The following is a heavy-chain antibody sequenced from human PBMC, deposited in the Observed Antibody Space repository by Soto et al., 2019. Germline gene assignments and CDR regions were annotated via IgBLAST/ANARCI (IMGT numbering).Heavy chain of an antibody. CDR3: ARGVGFCIGGSCYTKSGYYSFMDV. J-gene: IGHJ6*03. D-gene: IGHD2-15*01. V-gene: IGHV1-69*08. CDR1: GGTFSSYI. Sequence: VKGSCKASGGTFSSYIIGLVLQTNGQELEWMGRIIPILVTANYAQKFQCRVTITADKSTSTAYMELSSLRSEDTAVYYCARGVGFCIGGSCYTKSGYYSFMDVWGKGTTVTVSS. CDR2: IIPILVTA.